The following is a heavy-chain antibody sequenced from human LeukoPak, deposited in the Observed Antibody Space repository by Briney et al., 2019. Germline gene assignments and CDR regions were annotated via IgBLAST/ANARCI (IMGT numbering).Heavy chain of an antibody. V-gene: IGHV3-30*18. Sequence: PGGSLRLSCAASGFTFSSYGMHWVRQAPGKGLEWVAVISYDGSNKYYADSVKGRFTISRDNSKNTLYLQMNGLRAEDTAVYYCAKEAHYDILTGYSYYFDYWGQGTLVTVSS. CDR3: AKEAHYDILTGYSYYFDY. J-gene: IGHJ4*02. CDR1: GFTFSSYG. CDR2: ISYDGSNK. D-gene: IGHD3-9*01.